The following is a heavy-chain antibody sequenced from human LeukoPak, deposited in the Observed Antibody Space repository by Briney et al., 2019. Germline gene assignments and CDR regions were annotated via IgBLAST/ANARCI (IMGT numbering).Heavy chain of an antibody. CDR2: IYSGGST. CDR3: ARARIAAAGYYFDY. J-gene: IGHJ4*02. V-gene: IGHV3-53*01. CDR1: GFTVSSNY. Sequence: PGGSLRLSCAASGFTVSSNYMSWVRQAPGKGLEWVSVIYSGGSTYYADSVKGRFTISRDNSKNTLYLQMNSQSAEDTAVYYCARARIAAAGYYFDYWGQGTLVTVSS. D-gene: IGHD6-13*01.